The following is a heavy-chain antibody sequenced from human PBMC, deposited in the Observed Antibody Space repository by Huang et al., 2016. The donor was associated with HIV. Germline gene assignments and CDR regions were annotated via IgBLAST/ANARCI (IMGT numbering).Heavy chain of an antibody. CDR1: GGSFSGHD. CDR2: ISDSGST. J-gene: IGHJ3*02. Sequence: QVQLQQWGAELLKPSEILSLTCAVSGGSFSGHDWTWIRQPPGRGMEWIGEISDSGSTAYNPSLKSRVSMSGYTSQSQFSLKLNSGTAADTAIYYCARMFKYDSGGYWGNDAFDIWGQGTMVTVSS. V-gene: IGHV4-34*02. D-gene: IGHD3-22*01. CDR3: ARMFKYDSGGYWGNDAFDI.